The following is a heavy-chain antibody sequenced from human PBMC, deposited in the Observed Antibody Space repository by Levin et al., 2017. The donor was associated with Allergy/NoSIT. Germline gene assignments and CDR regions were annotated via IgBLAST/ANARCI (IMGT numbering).Heavy chain of an antibody. D-gene: IGHD3-3*01. J-gene: IGHJ3*02. CDR3: VRGSYDFQAFDI. V-gene: IGHV4-34*01. CDR2: INHNGIT. CDR1: GGSFSEYY. Sequence: SETLSLTCGVSGGSFSEYYWNCIRQSPGKGLEWIGEINHNGITNYNPSLKSRVTISVDTSKNQFSLKLSSVTAADTALYDCVRGSYDFQAFDIWGQGTMVTVSS.